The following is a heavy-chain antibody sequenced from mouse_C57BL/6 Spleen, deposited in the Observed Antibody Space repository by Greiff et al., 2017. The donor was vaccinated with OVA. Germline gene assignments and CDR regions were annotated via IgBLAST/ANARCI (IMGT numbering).Heavy chain of an antibody. CDR1: GYSITSGYY. J-gene: IGHJ4*01. CDR2: ISYDGSN. CDR3: ARGPGAMDY. Sequence: EVQLQESGPGLVKPSQSLSLTCSVTGYSITSGYYWNWIRQFPGNKLEWMGYISYDGSNNYNPSLKNRISITRDTSKNQFFLKLNSVTTEDTATYYCARGPGAMDYWGQGTSVTVPS. V-gene: IGHV3-6*01.